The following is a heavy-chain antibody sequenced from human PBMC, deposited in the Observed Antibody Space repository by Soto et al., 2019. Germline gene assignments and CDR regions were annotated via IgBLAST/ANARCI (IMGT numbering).Heavy chain of an antibody. J-gene: IGHJ6*02. CDR3: AKGGCNSYYHCMDV. D-gene: IGHD3-10*01. CDR2: ISAGGTST. V-gene: IGHV3-23*01. Sequence: APGRGLEWVSVISAGGTSTYYADSVKGRFTISRDNSKNTLYLQMNSLRAEDTAVYYCAKGGCNSYYHCMDVWGQGTTVTVSS.